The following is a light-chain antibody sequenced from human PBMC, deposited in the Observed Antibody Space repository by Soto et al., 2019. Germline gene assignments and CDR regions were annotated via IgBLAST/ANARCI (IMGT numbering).Light chain of an antibody. CDR1: QSVSSN. Sequence: IVLTQSPSTLSVSPGERATLSFRASQSVSSNLAWYQQKPGQAPRLLISGASTRATGVPARFSGSGSGTDFTLTISRLEPEDFAVYYCQQYGSSGTFGQGTKVDIK. CDR2: GAS. CDR3: QQYGSSGT. J-gene: IGKJ1*01. V-gene: IGKV3-20*01.